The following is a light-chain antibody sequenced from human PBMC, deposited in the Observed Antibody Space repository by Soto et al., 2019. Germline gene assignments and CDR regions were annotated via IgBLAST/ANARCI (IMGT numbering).Light chain of an antibody. CDR3: QQYNNWPGWT. CDR1: QSVSRH. CDR2: DAS. Sequence: DIVMTQSPATLSVSPGERATLSCRASQSVSRHLAWYQQKPGQAPRLLIYDASTRAAGIPDRFSGSGSGTEFTLTISSLQSEDLAVYYCQQYNNWPGWTFVRGTKVEIK. V-gene: IGKV3-15*01. J-gene: IGKJ1*01.